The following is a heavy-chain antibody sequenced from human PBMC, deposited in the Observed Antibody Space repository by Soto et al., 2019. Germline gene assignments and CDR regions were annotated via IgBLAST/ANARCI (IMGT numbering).Heavy chain of an antibody. V-gene: IGHV3-48*03. D-gene: IGHD3-16*01. CDR2: ISKSSVTT. Sequence: EVQLVESGGGLVQPGGSLRLSCAASGFSFSTSEMNLVRQAPGKGLEWISYISKSSVTTHYADSVKGRFTISRDNANNSLFLEMNSLRVEDTALYYCAPRKFGSFNIAAFEIWGQGTMVTVSS. CDR3: APRKFGSFNIAAFEI. J-gene: IGHJ3*02. CDR1: GFSFSTSE.